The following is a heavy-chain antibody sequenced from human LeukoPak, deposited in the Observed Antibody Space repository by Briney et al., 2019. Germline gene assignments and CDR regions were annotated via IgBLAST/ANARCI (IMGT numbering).Heavy chain of an antibody. CDR2: IYTSGST. CDR3: ARENSSGYYFPDAFDI. V-gene: IGHV4-61*02. CDR1: GGSISSGSYY. J-gene: IGHJ3*02. D-gene: IGHD3-22*01. Sequence: SETLSLTCTVSGGSISSGSYYWSWIRQPAGKGLEWIGRIYTSGSTNYNPSLKSRVTISVDTSKNQFSLKLSSVTAADTAVYYCARENSSGYYFPDAFDIWGQGTMVTVS.